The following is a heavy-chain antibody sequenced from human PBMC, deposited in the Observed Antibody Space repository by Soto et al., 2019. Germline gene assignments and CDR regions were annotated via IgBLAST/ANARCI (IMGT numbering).Heavy chain of an antibody. J-gene: IGHJ4*02. CDR3: AKGPCNGDACRHFDF. V-gene: IGHV3-9*01. D-gene: IGHD2-8*01. CDR1: GFTFDDYA. CDR2: ITWDSGTI. Sequence: VHLVESGGGLVQPGRSLRLSCAASGFTFDDYAMHWVRQAPGKGLEWVSSITWDSGTITYRDSVKGRFTISRDNAKNSLFLQMNSLRAEDTALYYCAKGPCNGDACRHFDFWGQGTLVTVSS.